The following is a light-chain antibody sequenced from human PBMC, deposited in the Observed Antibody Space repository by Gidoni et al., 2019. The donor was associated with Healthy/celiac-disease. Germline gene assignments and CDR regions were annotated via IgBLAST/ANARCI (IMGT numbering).Light chain of an antibody. CDR3: QSADSSCTYVV. V-gene: IGLV3-25*03. CDR2: KDS. J-gene: IGLJ2*01. Sequence: SYELTQPPSVSVSPGQTARITCSGDALPKQYAYCYQQKPGQAPVLVIYKDSERPSGIPERFSGSSSGTTVTLTISGVQAEDEADYYCQSADSSCTYVVFGGGTKLTVL. CDR1: ALPKQY.